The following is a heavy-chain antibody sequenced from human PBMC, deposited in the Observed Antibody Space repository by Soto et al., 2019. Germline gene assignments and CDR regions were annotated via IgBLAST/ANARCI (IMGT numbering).Heavy chain of an antibody. CDR1: GFTFSIYA. CDR2: ISSDGGST. CDR3: ARVHHAAATPNDALDI. V-gene: IGHV3-64*01. Sequence: EVQLVESGGGLVQPGGYLRLSCADSGFTFSIYAMNWLRQAPGKGLEYVSAISSDGGSTYCANSVTGRFSISRDNSKNTLYLQMGSLRPEDMAVYYCARVHHAAATPNDALDIWGQGTKVTVSS. J-gene: IGHJ3*02. D-gene: IGHD6-13*01.